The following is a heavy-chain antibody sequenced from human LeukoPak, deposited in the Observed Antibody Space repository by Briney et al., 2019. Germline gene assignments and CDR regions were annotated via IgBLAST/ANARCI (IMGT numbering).Heavy chain of an antibody. Sequence: SETLSLTCTVSGGSNSRSSNYWGWIRQPPGKGLEWIGSIYFSGSTYYNPSLKSRVTISVDTSKNQFSLKLSSVTAADTAVYYCAILYGDSRRLFDYWGQGTLVTVSS. V-gene: IGHV4-39*01. J-gene: IGHJ4*02. CDR3: AILYGDSRRLFDY. CDR2: IYFSGST. D-gene: IGHD4-17*01. CDR1: GGSNSRSSNY.